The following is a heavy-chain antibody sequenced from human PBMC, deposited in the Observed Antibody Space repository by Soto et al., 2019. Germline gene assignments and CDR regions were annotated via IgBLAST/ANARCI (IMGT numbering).Heavy chain of an antibody. CDR2: IYYSGST. CDR3: ARGSKFRLLRSIYGDYEYFDY. Sequence: SETLSLTCTVSGGSISSSSYYWGWIRQPPGKGLEWIGSIYYSGSTYYNPSLKSRVTISVDTSKNQFSLKLSSVTAADTAVYYCARGSKFRLLRSIYGDYEYFDYWGQGTLVTVSS. J-gene: IGHJ4*02. CDR1: GGSISSSSYY. D-gene: IGHD4-17*01. V-gene: IGHV4-39*01.